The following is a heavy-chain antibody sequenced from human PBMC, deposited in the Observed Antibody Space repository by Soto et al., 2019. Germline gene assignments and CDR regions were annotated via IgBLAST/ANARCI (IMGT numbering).Heavy chain of an antibody. CDR3: ANSIGYCSGGRCSNPNYYYYGMDV. Sequence: GGSLRLSCAASGFTFSNYAMNWVRQAPGKGLEWVSAISGGSGSTLYADSVRGRFTISRDNSKNTLYLQMNSLRAEDTAMYYCANSIGYCSGGRCSNPNYYYYGMDVWGQGTTVTVSS. D-gene: IGHD2-15*01. V-gene: IGHV3-23*01. CDR1: GFTFSNYA. CDR2: ISGGSGST. J-gene: IGHJ6*02.